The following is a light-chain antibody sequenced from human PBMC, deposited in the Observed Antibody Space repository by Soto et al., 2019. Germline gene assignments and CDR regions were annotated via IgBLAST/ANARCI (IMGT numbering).Light chain of an antibody. V-gene: IGLV2-14*01. CDR2: DVS. CDR3: TSYTNSDTEV. Sequence: QSALTQPASVSGSPGQSITISCAGTSSDVGGYDYVSWYQQHPGKVPKLMIYDVSNRPPGVSNRFSGSKSGNTASLTISGLQAEDEADYYCTSYTNSDTEVLGTGTKVTVL. CDR1: SSDVGGYDY. J-gene: IGLJ1*01.